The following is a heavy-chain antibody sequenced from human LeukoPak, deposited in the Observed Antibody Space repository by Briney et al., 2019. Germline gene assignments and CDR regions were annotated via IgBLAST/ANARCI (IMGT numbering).Heavy chain of an antibody. V-gene: IGHV1-18*01. Sequence: GASVKVSCKASGYRFTSYSISWVRQAPGQGLEWVGWISSYNGKTNYGKNVQGRVTMTTDTSTSTAYMELRSLRSEDTAVYYCATAIVVVVAATPPTDWGQGTLVTVSS. D-gene: IGHD2-15*01. J-gene: IGHJ4*02. CDR2: ISSYNGKT. CDR3: ATAIVVVVAATPPTD. CDR1: GYRFTSYS.